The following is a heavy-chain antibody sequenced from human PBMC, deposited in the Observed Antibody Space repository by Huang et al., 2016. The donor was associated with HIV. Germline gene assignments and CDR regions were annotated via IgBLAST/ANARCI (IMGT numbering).Heavy chain of an antibody. CDR1: GGSISGSRYY. D-gene: IGHD6-19*01. J-gene: IGHJ6*03. Sequence: QLQLQESGPGPVKPSATLSLTCSVSGGSISGSRYYWGWIRQPPGKGLEWIGSIYYSGDGHYSPSLKRRVTISVDTSKNQFAMKLSSVTAADTAVYYCARGQSGPSQWLASLGNYYYYMDVWGKGTTVTVSS. V-gene: IGHV4-39*01. CDR3: ARGQSGPSQWLASLGNYYYYMDV. CDR2: IYYSGDG.